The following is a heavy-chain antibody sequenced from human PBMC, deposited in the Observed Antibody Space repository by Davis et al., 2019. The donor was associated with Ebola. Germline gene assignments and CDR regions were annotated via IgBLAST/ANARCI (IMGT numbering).Heavy chain of an antibody. V-gene: IGHV1-69*01. Sequence: KVSCKASGGTFSSYAITWVRQAPGQGLEWMGGIIPIFGTANYAQKFQGRVTITADESTSTAYMELSSLRSEDTAVYYCARVVVVVAAPSYNWFDPWGQGTLVTVSS. CDR3: ARVVVVVAAPSYNWFDP. CDR1: GGTFSSYA. J-gene: IGHJ5*02. D-gene: IGHD2-15*01. CDR2: IIPIFGTA.